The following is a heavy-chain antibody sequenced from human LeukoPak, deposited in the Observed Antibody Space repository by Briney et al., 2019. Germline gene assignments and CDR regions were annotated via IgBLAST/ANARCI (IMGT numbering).Heavy chain of an antibody. D-gene: IGHD2-2*01. J-gene: IGHJ3*02. CDR2: ISWNSGSI. CDR1: GFTFDDYA. CDR3: AKGAYCSSTSCYSVLRGAFDI. V-gene: IGHV3-9*01. Sequence: PGRSLRLSCAASGFTFDDYAMHWVRQAPGKGLEWVSGISWNSGSIGYADSVKGRFTISRDNAKNSLYLQMNSLRAEDTALYYCAKGAYCSSTSCYSVLRGAFDILGQGTMVTVSS.